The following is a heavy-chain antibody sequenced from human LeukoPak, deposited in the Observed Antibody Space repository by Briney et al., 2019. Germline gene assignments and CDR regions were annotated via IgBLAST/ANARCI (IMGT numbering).Heavy chain of an antibody. V-gene: IGHV1-46*01. D-gene: IGHD2-8*01. CDR2: INLSGGST. CDR1: GYTFTSYH. Sequence: ASVKVSCKASGYTFTSYHMHWVRQAPGQGLEWMGKINLSGGSTTYAQEFQGRVTMTRDTSTSTVYMGLSSLRSEDTAVYYCARDYVDDIPMIKDYWGQGTLVTVSS. CDR3: ARDYVDDIPMIKDY. J-gene: IGHJ4*02.